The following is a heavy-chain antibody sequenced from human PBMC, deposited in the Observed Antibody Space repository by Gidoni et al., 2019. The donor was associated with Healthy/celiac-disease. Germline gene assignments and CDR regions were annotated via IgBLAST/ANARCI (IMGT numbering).Heavy chain of an antibody. Sequence: QVQLVQSGAEVKKPGSSVKVSCKASGGTFSSYTISWVRQAPGQGLEWMGRIIPILGIANYAQKFQGRVTITADKSTSTAYMELSSLRSEDTAVYYCARDPRDRSGHYGMDVWGQGTTVTVSS. CDR3: ARDPRDRSGHYGMDV. V-gene: IGHV1-69*08. D-gene: IGHD3-3*01. CDR1: GGTFSSYT. J-gene: IGHJ6*02. CDR2: IIPILGIA.